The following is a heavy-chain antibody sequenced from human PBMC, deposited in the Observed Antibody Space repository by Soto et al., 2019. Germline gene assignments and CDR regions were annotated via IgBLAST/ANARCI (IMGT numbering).Heavy chain of an antibody. CDR2: IRSKANSYAT. CDR3: TRVGDRIAVAGTLFWYFDL. D-gene: IGHD6-19*01. CDR1: GFTFSGSA. Sequence: PGGSLRLSCAASGFTFSGSAMHWVRQASGKGLEWVGRIRSKANSYATAYAASVKGRFAISRDDSKNTAYLQMNSLKTEDTAVYYCTRVGDRIAVAGTLFWYFDLWGRGTLVTVSS. J-gene: IGHJ2*01. V-gene: IGHV3-73*01.